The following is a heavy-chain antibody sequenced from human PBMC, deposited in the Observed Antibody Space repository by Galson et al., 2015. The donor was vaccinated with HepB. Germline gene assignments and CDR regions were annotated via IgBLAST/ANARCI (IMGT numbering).Heavy chain of an antibody. CDR3: ARDFYQQLVRWGYYYYMDV. Sequence: SVKVSCKASGCTFTSYTMHWGGQAPGQRLEWMGWINDGNGNTKYSQKFQGRVTITRDTSASTAYMELRSLRSEDTAVYYCARDFYQQLVRWGYYYYMDVWGKGTTVTVSS. D-gene: IGHD6-13*01. J-gene: IGHJ6*03. CDR2: INDGNGNT. CDR1: GCTFTSYT. V-gene: IGHV1-3*01.